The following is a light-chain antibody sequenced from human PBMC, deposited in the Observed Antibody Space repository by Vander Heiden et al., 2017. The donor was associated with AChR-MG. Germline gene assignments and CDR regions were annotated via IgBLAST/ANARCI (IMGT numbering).Light chain of an antibody. CDR3: LQDFSYAWT. CDR1: QAISNE. Sequence: AIQMTQSPSSLSASVGDRVTITCRASQAISNELGWYQQKPGKAPKLLNYAASSLQSGATSRFSGSGSGADFTLSIRRLQPEDFATYYCLQDFSYAWTFGQGTKVEIK. CDR2: AAS. V-gene: IGKV1-6*01. J-gene: IGKJ1*01.